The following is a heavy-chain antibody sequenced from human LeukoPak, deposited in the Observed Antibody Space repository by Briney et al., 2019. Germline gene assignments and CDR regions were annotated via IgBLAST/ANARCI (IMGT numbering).Heavy chain of an antibody. J-gene: IGHJ4*02. V-gene: IGHV1-69*06. D-gene: IGHD6-6*01. Sequence: SVKVSCKASGYTFTSYGISWVRQAPGQGLEWMGGIIPIFGTANYAQKFQGRVTITADKSTSTAYMELSSLRSEDTAVYYCARVEYSSWYYFDYWGQGTLVTVSS. CDR1: GYTFTSYG. CDR2: IIPIFGTA. CDR3: ARVEYSSWYYFDY.